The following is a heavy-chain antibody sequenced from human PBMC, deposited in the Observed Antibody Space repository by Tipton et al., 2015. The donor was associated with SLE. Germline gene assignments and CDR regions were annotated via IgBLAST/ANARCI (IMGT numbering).Heavy chain of an antibody. J-gene: IGHJ3*02. Sequence: TLSLTCTVSGGSISSSSYYWGWIRQPPGKGLEWIGSIYYSGSTYYNPSLKSRVTISVDTSKNQFSLKLSSVTAADTAVYYCARGIRIVGATHDAFDIWGQGTMATVSS. CDR2: IYYSGST. CDR1: GGSISSSSYY. V-gene: IGHV4-39*01. CDR3: ARGIRIVGATHDAFDI. D-gene: IGHD1-26*01.